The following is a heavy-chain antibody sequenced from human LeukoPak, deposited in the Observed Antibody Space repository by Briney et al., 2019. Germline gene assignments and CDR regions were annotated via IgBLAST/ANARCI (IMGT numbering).Heavy chain of an antibody. CDR3: ARDPNLRYDWFDP. D-gene: IGHD4-17*01. CDR2: INPNSGGT. V-gene: IGHV1-2*02. CDR1: GYTFTGYY. J-gene: IGHJ5*02. Sequence: ASVKVSCKASGYTFTGYYMHWVRQAPGQGLEWMGWINPNSGGTNYAQKFQGRVTMTRDTSISTAYMELSRLRSDDMAVYYCARDPNLRYDWFDPWGQGTLVTVSS.